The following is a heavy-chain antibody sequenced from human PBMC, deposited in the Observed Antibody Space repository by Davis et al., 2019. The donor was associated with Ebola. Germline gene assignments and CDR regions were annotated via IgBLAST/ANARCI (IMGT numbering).Heavy chain of an antibody. V-gene: IGHV1-18*04. CDR1: GYTFTGFH. CDR3: ARETGDGGGMDV. CDR2: INPHNGNT. Sequence: AASVKVSCKASGYTFTGFHMHWVRQAPGQGLEWMGWINPHNGNTNYAQNVQGRVTMTTDTSTSTAYMEVGSLRSDDTAVYYCARETGDGGGMDVWGKGTTVTVSS. D-gene: IGHD7-27*01. J-gene: IGHJ6*04.